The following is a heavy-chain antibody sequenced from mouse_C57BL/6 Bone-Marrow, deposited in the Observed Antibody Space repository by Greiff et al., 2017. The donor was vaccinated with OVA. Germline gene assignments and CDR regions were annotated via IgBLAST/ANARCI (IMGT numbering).Heavy chain of an antibody. D-gene: IGHD1-1*01. CDR1: GFSLTSYA. CDR2: IWTGGGT. Sequence: VQRVESGPGLVAPSQSLSITCTVSGFSLTSYAISWVRQPPGKGLEWLGVIWTGGGTNYNSALKSRLSISKDNSKSQVFLKMNSLQTDDTARYYSARNPGMFTTDYYAMDYWGQGTSVTVSS. CDR3: ARNPGMFTTDYYAMDY. V-gene: IGHV2-9-1*01. J-gene: IGHJ4*01.